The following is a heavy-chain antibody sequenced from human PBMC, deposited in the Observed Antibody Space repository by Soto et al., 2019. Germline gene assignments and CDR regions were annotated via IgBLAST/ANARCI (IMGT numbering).Heavy chain of an antibody. D-gene: IGHD2-21*01. CDR2: IFYTGST. J-gene: IGHJ4*02. V-gene: IGHV4-31*03. CDR1: GGSISSGGYH. Sequence: SETLSLSCTVSGGSISSGGYHWNWIRHHPGKGLEWIGYIFYTGSTYYNPSLRSRVTISVDTSKNEFSLNLTSVTAADTAVYYCARESSYSFDYWGQGALVTVSS. CDR3: ARESSYSFDY.